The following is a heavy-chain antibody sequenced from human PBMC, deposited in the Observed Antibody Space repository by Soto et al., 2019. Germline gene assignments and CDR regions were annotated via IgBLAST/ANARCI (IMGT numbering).Heavy chain of an antibody. D-gene: IGHD2-15*01. Sequence: GESLKISCKGSGYSFTSYWIGWVRQMPGKGLEWMGIIYPGDSDTRYSPSFQGQVTISAEKSISTAYLQWCSLKASETAMYYGARGLDCCGCSCYPYDAFDIWGQGTMVTVSS. J-gene: IGHJ3*02. CDR2: IYPGDSDT. V-gene: IGHV5-51*01. CDR3: ARGLDCCGCSCYPYDAFDI. CDR1: GYSFTSYW.